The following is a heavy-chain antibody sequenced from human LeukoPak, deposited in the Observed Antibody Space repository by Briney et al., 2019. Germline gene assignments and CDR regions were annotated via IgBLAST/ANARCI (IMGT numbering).Heavy chain of an antibody. Sequence: ASVKVSCKASGYTFTRYDINWVRQATGQGLEWMGWMNPNSGNTGYAQKFQGRVTMTRNTSISTAYMELSSLRSEDTAVYYCARVGCSGGSCYYYFDYWGQGTLVTVSS. D-gene: IGHD2-15*01. CDR1: GYTFTRYD. V-gene: IGHV1-8*01. J-gene: IGHJ4*02. CDR3: ARVGCSGGSCYYYFDY. CDR2: MNPNSGNT.